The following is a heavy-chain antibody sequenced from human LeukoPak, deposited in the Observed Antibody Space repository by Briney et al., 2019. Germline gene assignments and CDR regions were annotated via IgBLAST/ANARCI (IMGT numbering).Heavy chain of an antibody. J-gene: IGHJ6*02. D-gene: IGHD3-3*01. V-gene: IGHV1-69*13. CDR3: ASRIGVALADYYYGMDV. CDR1: GGTFSSYA. CDR2: IIPIFGTA. Sequence: ASVKVSCKASGGTFSSYAISWVRQAPGQGLEWMGGIIPIFGTANYAQKFQGRVTITADESTSTAYMELSSLRSEDTAVYYCASRIGVALADYYYGMDVWGQGTTVTVSS.